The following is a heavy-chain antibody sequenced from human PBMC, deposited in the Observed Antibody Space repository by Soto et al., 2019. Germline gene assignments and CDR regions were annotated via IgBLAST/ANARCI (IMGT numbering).Heavy chain of an antibody. Sequence: PGGSLRLSCSASGFTLSGRSMHWVRQAPGKGLEYVSGVSPNGNDKYYTDSVKGRFTISRDNSKNTLHLQMSSLRPEDTALFYCIRGFYGLDVWGQGTTVTVSS. CDR2: VSPNGNDK. CDR3: IRGFYGLDV. CDR1: GFTLSGRS. J-gene: IGHJ6*02. V-gene: IGHV3-64D*08.